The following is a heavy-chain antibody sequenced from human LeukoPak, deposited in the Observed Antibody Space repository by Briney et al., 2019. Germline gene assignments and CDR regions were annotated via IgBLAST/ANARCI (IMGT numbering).Heavy chain of an antibody. V-gene: IGHV1-2*02. Sequence: ASVKVSCKASGYTFSGYYMHWVRQAPGQGLEWMGGINPNSGGTNYAQKFQGRVTMTRDTSISTAYMELSRLRSDDTAVYYCARFKEDYDILTGYYKGNWFDPWGQGTLVTVSS. J-gene: IGHJ5*02. D-gene: IGHD3-9*01. CDR1: GYTFSGYY. CDR2: INPNSGGT. CDR3: ARFKEDYDILTGYYKGNWFDP.